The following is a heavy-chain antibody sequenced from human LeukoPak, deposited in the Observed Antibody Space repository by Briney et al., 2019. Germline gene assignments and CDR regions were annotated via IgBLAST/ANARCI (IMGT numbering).Heavy chain of an antibody. D-gene: IGHD6-6*01. J-gene: IGHJ4*02. Sequence: SETLSLTCAVYGGSFSGYYWSWIRQPPGKGLEWIGEINHSGSTNYNPSLESRVTVSVDTSKNQFSLNLNSVTAADTAVYYCARLDLYSRSFDYWGQGTLVTVSS. CDR3: ARLDLYSRSFDY. CDR1: GGSFSGYY. CDR2: INHSGST. V-gene: IGHV4-34*01.